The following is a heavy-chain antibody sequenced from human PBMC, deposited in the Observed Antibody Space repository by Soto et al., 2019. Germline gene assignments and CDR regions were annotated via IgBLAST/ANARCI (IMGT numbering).Heavy chain of an antibody. V-gene: IGHV4-59*01. J-gene: IGHJ3*02. D-gene: IGHD3-9*01. CDR2: IYYSGST. Sequence: SSETLSLTCTVSGGSISSYYWSWIRQPPGKGLEWIGYIYYSGSTNYNPSLKSRVTISVDTSKNQFSLKLSSVTAADTAVYYCARGRKNYDILTGYYYPQAFDIWGQGTMVTVSS. CDR1: GGSISSYY. CDR3: ARGRKNYDILTGYYYPQAFDI.